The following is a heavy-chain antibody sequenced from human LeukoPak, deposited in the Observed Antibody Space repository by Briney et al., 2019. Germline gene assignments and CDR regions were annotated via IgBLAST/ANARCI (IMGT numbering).Heavy chain of an antibody. D-gene: IGHD3-22*01. V-gene: IGHV1-8*01. Sequence: GATVTVSCMASVYTFTRYDINWVRQATGQGLEWMGWMNPNSGNTGYAQKFQGRVTMTRITSITTAYMELNSLRSEDTAVYYCARRADSYDSSAYYVWGQGTLVTVSS. CDR2: MNPNSGNT. CDR1: VYTFTRYD. J-gene: IGHJ4*02. CDR3: ARRADSYDSSAYYV.